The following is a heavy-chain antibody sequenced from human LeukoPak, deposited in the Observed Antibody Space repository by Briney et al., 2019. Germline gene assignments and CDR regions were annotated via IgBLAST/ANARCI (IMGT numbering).Heavy chain of an antibody. V-gene: IGHV1-18*01. D-gene: IGHD3-22*01. CDR1: GYTFTSYG. J-gene: IGHJ4*02. Sequence: ASVKVSCKASGYTFTSYGISWVRQAPGQGLEWMGWISAYNGNTNYAQKLQGRVTMTTDASTSTAYMELRSLRSDDTAVYYCARDLQSSVVVRQPLGYWGQGTLVTVSS. CDR3: ARDLQSSVVVRQPLGY. CDR2: ISAYNGNT.